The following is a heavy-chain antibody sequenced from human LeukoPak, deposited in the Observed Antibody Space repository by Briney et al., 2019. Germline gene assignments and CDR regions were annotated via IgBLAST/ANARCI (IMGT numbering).Heavy chain of an antibody. Sequence: GSLRLSCAASGFTFSNAWMSWIRQPPGKGLEWIGEINHSGSTNYNPSLKSRVTISVDTSKNQFSLKLSSVTAADTAVYYCARVRYSYGQGAYFDYWGQGTLVTVSS. CDR2: INHSGST. V-gene: IGHV4-34*01. J-gene: IGHJ4*02. CDR1: GFTFSNAW. CDR3: ARVRYSYGQGAYFDY. D-gene: IGHD5-18*01.